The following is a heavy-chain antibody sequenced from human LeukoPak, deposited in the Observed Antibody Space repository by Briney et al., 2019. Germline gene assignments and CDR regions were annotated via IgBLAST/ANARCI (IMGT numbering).Heavy chain of an antibody. CDR1: GYTFTGYY. J-gene: IGHJ6*04. D-gene: IGHD2-15*01. CDR3: ARDPGATTPYMDV. V-gene: IGHV1-2*02. Sequence: ASVKVSCKASGYTFTGYYMHWVRQAPGQGLEWMGWINPNSGGTNYAQKFQGRVTMTRDTSISTAYMELSRLTSDDTAVYYCARDPGATTPYMDVWGKGTTVTVSS. CDR2: INPNSGGT.